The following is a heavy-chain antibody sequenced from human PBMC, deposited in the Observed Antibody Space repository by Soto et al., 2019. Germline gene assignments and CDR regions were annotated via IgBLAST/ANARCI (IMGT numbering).Heavy chain of an antibody. CDR1: GFTFSSYS. D-gene: IGHD2-15*01. CDR3: ARGVVVVAATLGFFDY. Sequence: PGGSLRLSCAASGFTFSSYSMNWVRQAPGKGLEWVSYISSSSTIYYADSVKGRFTISRDNAKNSLYLQMNSLRAEDTAVYYCARGVVVVAATLGFFDYWGQGTLVTVSS. V-gene: IGHV3-48*01. CDR2: ISSSSTI. J-gene: IGHJ4*02.